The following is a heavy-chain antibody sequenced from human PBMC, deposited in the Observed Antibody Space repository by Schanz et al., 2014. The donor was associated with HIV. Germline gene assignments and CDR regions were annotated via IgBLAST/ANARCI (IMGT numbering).Heavy chain of an antibody. D-gene: IGHD2-8*01. J-gene: IGHJ4*02. V-gene: IGHV3-48*02. CDR3: AREPLPGNGLYFDY. CDR2: ISASGSSI. Sequence: EVQLVESGGGLVQPGGSLRLSCATSGFTFSTYSMNWVRQAPGRGLEWVSYISASGSSIQYADSVKGRFTISRDNGKNSLYLQMASLRDDDTAVYYCAREPLPGNGLYFDYWGQGALVTVSS. CDR1: GFTFSTYS.